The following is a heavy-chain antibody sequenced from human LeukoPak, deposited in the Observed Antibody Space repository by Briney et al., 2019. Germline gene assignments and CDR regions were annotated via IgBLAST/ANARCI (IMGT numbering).Heavy chain of an antibody. Sequence: ASVKVSCKASGYTFTSYGISWVRQAPGQGLEWMGWISAYNGNTNYAQKLQGRVTMTTDTSTSTAYMELRSLRSDDTAVYYCARDNGLDYYDSSWVDYWGQGTLVTVSS. CDR3: ARDNGLDYYDSSWVDY. J-gene: IGHJ4*02. D-gene: IGHD3-22*01. V-gene: IGHV1-18*01. CDR1: GYTFTSYG. CDR2: ISAYNGNT.